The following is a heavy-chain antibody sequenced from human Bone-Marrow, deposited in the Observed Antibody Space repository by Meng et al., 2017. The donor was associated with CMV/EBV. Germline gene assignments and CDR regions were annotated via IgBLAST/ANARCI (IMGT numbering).Heavy chain of an antibody. CDR1: GFTFSDYY. V-gene: IGHV3-23*01. CDR3: AKAHYADPS. D-gene: IGHD4-17*01. Sequence: GGSLRLSCAASGFTFSDYYMSWIRQAPGKGLEWVSAISAGGGSTFYADSVKGRYTISRDNSKDTLYLQMNSLRAEDTAIYYCAKAHYADPSWGQGTLVPSPQ. J-gene: IGHJ5*02. CDR2: ISAGGGST.